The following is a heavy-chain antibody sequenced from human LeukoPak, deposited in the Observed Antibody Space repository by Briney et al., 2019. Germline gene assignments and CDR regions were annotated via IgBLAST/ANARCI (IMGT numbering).Heavy chain of an antibody. Sequence: GESLRLSCKGSGYTFTNHWISWARQMPGKGREWMGKIDPSDSYTNYSPSFQGHVPISADKSISTAYLQWSSLKASDTAMYYCARRDYGGNYIAYWGEGTLVTVSS. V-gene: IGHV5-10-1*01. CDR1: GYTFTNHW. CDR3: ARRDYGGNYIAY. D-gene: IGHD4-23*01. J-gene: IGHJ4*02. CDR2: IDPSDSYT.